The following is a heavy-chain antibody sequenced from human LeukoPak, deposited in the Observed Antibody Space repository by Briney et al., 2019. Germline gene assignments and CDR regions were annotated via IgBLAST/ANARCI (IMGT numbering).Heavy chain of an antibody. J-gene: IGHJ4*02. CDR3: ARNHYGSVDY. CDR1: VFTLSNYW. V-gene: IGHV3-74*01. CDR2: VNGDGSAT. Sequence: GGSLRLSCAASVFTLSNYWMHWVRQAPGKGLVWVSRVNGDGSATNYADSVKGRFTISRDNAKNTLYLQMNSLRPEDTAVYYCARNHYGSVDYWGQGTLVTVSS. D-gene: IGHD3-10*01.